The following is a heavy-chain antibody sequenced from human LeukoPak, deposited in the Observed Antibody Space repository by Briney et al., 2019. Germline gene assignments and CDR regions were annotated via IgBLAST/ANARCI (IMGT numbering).Heavy chain of an antibody. CDR2: INPSGGST. CDR1: GYTFTSYS. D-gene: IGHD4-17*01. J-gene: IGHJ4*02. Sequence: ASVMVSCKASGYTFTSYSMHWVRQAPGQGLEWMGIINPSGGSTSYAQKFQGRVTMTRDTSTSTVYMELSSLRSEDTAVYYCARVWGDYGDPFDYWGQGTLVTVSS. CDR3: ARVWGDYGDPFDY. V-gene: IGHV1-46*01.